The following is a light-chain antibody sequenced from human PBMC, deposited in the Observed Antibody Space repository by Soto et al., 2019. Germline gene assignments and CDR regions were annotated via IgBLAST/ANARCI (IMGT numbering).Light chain of an antibody. Sequence: QSALTQPASVSGSPGQSITISCTGTSSDVGNYNLVSWYQQHPGKAPKLMIYEDSKRPSGVSNRFSGSKSGNTASLTISGLQAEDEADYYCCSYAGSSPYVFGTGTKLIVL. CDR1: SSDVGNYNL. V-gene: IGLV2-23*01. J-gene: IGLJ1*01. CDR2: EDS. CDR3: CSYAGSSPYV.